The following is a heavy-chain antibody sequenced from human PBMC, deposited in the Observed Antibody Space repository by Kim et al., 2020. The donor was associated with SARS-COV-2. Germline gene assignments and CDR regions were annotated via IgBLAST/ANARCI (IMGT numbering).Heavy chain of an antibody. D-gene: IGHD6-19*01. CDR2: ST. V-gene: IGHV4-39*01. Sequence: STSYNPSLKSRVTISVDTSKNQFSLKLSSVTAADTAVYYCARLIRDAFDIWGQGTMVTVSS. J-gene: IGHJ3*02. CDR3: ARLIRDAFDI.